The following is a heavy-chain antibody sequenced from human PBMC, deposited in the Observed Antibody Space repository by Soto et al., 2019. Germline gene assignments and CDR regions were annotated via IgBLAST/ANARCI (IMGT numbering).Heavy chain of an antibody. J-gene: IGHJ4*02. Sequence: GGSLRLSCAASGFTFSSYGMHWVRQAPGKGLEWVAVIWYDGSNKYYADSVKGRFTISRDNSKNTLYLQMNSLRAEDTAVYYCARTVTDSSGWYVGYWGQGTLVTVSS. V-gene: IGHV3-33*01. CDR2: IWYDGSNK. CDR3: ARTVTDSSGWYVGY. D-gene: IGHD6-19*01. CDR1: GFTFSSYG.